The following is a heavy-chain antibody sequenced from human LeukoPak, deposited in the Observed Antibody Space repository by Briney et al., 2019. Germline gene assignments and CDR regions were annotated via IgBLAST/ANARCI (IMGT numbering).Heavy chain of an antibody. V-gene: IGHV3-23*01. CDR3: AKALVGITTFDY. CDR2: IRGGAGRT. CDR1: GFTFSRYE. D-gene: IGHD1-26*01. Sequence: PGGSLRLSCAASGFTFSRYELNWVPHAPGKGREGGFAIRGGAGRTYYAHTVKGRFTISRDNSKNTLYLQMNSLRAEDTAVYHCAKALVGITTFDYWGQGTLVTVSS. J-gene: IGHJ4*02.